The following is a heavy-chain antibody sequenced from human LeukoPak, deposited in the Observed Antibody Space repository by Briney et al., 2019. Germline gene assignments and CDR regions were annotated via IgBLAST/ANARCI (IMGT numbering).Heavy chain of an antibody. D-gene: IGHD3-22*01. J-gene: IGHJ5*02. Sequence: ASVKVSCKVSGYTLTELSMHWARQAPGKGLEWMGGFDPEDGETIYAQKFQGRVTMTEDTSTDTAYMELSSLRSEDTAAYYCAAGYYDSSGQSWFDPWGQGTLVTVSS. CDR2: FDPEDGET. V-gene: IGHV1-24*01. CDR1: GYTLTELS. CDR3: AAGYYDSSGQSWFDP.